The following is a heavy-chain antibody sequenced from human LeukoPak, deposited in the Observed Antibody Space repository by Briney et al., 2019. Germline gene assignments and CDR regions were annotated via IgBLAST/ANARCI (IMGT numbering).Heavy chain of an antibody. J-gene: IGHJ5*02. D-gene: IGHD3/OR15-3a*01. CDR1: GGTFSSYA. V-gene: IGHV1-69*13. CDR2: IIPIFGTA. Sequence: GASVKVSCKASGGTFSSYAISWVRQAPGQGLEWMGGIIPIFGTANYAQKFQGRVTITADESTSTAYMELSSLRSEDTAVYYCARGVGLASNWFDPWGQRTPFTVSS. CDR3: ARGVGLASNWFDP.